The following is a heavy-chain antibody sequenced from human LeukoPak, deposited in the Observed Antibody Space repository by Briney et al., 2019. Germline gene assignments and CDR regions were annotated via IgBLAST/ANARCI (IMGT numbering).Heavy chain of an antibody. J-gene: IGHJ4*02. Sequence: ASVKVSCKASGGTFSSYAISWVRQAPGQGLEWMGWISAYNGNTNYAQKLQGRVTMTTDTSTSTAYMELRSLRSEDTAVYYCATTVPLREGGGFDYWGQGTLVTVSS. CDR2: ISAYNGNT. V-gene: IGHV1-18*01. D-gene: IGHD4-17*01. CDR3: ATTVPLREGGGFDY. CDR1: GGTFSSYA.